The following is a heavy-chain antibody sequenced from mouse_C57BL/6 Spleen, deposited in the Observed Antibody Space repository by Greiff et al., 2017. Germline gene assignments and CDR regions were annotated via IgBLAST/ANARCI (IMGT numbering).Heavy chain of an antibody. Sequence: EVKLQESGGDLVKPGGSLKLSCAASGFTFSSYGMSWVRQTPDKRLEWVATISSGGSYTYYPDSVKGRFTISRDNAKNTLYLQMSSLKSEDTAMYYCARRDGDFDYWGQGTTLTVSS. J-gene: IGHJ2*01. CDR1: GFTFSSYG. CDR2: ISSGGSYT. V-gene: IGHV5-6*02. CDR3: ARRDGDFDY.